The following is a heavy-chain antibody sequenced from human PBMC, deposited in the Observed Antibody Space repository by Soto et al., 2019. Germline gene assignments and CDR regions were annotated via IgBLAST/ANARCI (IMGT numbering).Heavy chain of an antibody. V-gene: IGHV3-30*03. CDR1: GLSFSSYG. CDR3: ARDPNGDYIGAFDS. D-gene: IGHD4-17*01. CDR2: ISYDGSNK. Sequence: GGSLRLSCADSGLSFSSYGMHWVRQAPGEGLEWVAAISYDGSNKNYLASVEGRFTISRDNSKNTLYLQMNALRPEDTAVYYCARDPNGDYIGAFDSWGQGSLVTVSS. J-gene: IGHJ4*02.